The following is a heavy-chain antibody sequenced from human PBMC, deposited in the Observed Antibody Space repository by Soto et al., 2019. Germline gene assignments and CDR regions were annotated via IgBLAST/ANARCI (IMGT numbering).Heavy chain of an antibody. CDR1: GGTFSSYT. J-gene: IGHJ3*02. CDR3: AREGEDIVVVVAAGRAFDI. D-gene: IGHD2-15*01. CDR2: IIPILGIA. Sequence: QVQLVQSGAEVKKPGSSVKVSCKASGGTFSSYTISWVRQAPGQGLEWMGRIIPILGIANYAQKFQGRVTITADKSTSTAYMELISLRSEDTAVYYCAREGEDIVVVVAAGRAFDIWGQGTMVTVSS. V-gene: IGHV1-69*08.